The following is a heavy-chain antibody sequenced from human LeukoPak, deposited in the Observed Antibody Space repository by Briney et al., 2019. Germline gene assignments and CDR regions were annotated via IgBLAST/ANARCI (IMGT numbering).Heavy chain of an antibody. CDR2: INPNSGGT. Sequence: ASVKVSCKASGYTFTGHYMHWVRQAPGQGLEWMGWINPNSGGTNYAQKFQGRVTMARDTSISTAYMELSRLRSDDTAVYYCARRIAARPTYYYYGMDVWGQGTTVTVSS. V-gene: IGHV1-2*02. D-gene: IGHD6-6*01. CDR3: ARRIAARPTYYYYGMDV. J-gene: IGHJ6*02. CDR1: GYTFTGHY.